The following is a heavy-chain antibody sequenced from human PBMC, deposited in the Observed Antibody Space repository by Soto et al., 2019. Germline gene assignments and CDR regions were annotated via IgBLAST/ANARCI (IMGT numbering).Heavy chain of an antibody. CDR3: ARDTESNRYND. J-gene: IGHJ1*01. V-gene: IGHV1-18*01. CDR1: GGTFSSYG. D-gene: IGHD1-20*01. CDR2: IRPDNGNT. Sequence: ASVRVSCKASGGTFSSYGISWVRQAPGQGLEWVGWIRPDNGNTKSAQRLQGRVTLTTDTSASTAYMELRSLTSDDTAMYYCARDTESNRYNDWGQGTLVTVSS.